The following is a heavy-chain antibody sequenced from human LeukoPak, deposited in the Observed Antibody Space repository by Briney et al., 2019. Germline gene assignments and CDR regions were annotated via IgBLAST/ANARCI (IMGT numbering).Heavy chain of an antibody. CDR2: INPNSGGT. J-gene: IGHJ4*02. D-gene: IGHD3-10*01. Sequence: ASVKVSCKASGYTFTGYYMHWVRQAPGQGLEWMGWINPNSGGTNYAQKFQGRVTMTRDTSITTVHMELSGLRSEDTAIYYCARVLNSGSFFAYWGQGTLVTVSS. V-gene: IGHV1-2*02. CDR3: ARVLNSGSFFAY. CDR1: GYTFTGYY.